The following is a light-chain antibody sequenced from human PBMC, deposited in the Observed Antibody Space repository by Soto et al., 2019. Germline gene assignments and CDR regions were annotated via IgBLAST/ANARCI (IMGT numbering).Light chain of an antibody. J-gene: IGLJ1*01. CDR3: CSLTTSHTYV. CDR1: STDIGTYSR. CDR2: DVT. V-gene: IGLV2-14*02. Sequence: QSALTQPASVSGSPGQSITISCTGTSTDIGTYSRVSWYLQYPGKAPKLMIYDVTKRPSGVSNRYSGSKSGNSASLTISGLQADDEADYYCCSLTTSHTYVFGSGTKLTVL.